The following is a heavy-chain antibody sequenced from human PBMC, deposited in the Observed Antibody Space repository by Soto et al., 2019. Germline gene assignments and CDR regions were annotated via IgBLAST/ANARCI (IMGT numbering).Heavy chain of an antibody. J-gene: IGHJ5*02. V-gene: IGHV3-23*01. D-gene: IGHD3-10*01. CDR1: GCRVRRYA. Sequence: GGSLSLACAGAGCRVRRYAMGGVRQAPGQGLEWVSTISGSGSKTYYADSVKGRFTISKDNSKSTLNLQMNSLRAEDTAVYYCAKDSLKYYYSSGPFDPWGQGTLVTVS. CDR2: ISGSGSKT. CDR3: AKDSLKYYYSSGPFDP.